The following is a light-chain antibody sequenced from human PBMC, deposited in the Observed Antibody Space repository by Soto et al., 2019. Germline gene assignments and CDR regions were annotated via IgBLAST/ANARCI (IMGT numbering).Light chain of an antibody. CDR3: QQSYSNPFT. V-gene: IGKV1-39*01. J-gene: IGKJ3*01. CDR1: QSIGGD. CDR2: AAS. Sequence: DIQMTQSPSSLSASVGDRVTVTCRSSQSIGGDLNWYQQKPGKAPKLLMHAASTLQSGVTSRFSGSGSGTDYTLTISSLQPEDFATYCCQQSYSNPFTFGPGTQVEIK.